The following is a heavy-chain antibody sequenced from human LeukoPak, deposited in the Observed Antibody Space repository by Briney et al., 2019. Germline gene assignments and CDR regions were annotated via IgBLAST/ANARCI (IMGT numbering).Heavy chain of an antibody. CDR1: GGSISSSSYY. Sequence: SETLSLTCTVSGGSISSSSYYWGWIRQPPGKGLEWIGSIYYSGSTYYNPSLKSRVTISVDTSKNQFSLKLSSVTAADTAVYYCARTIVVVPAAITYFDYWGQGTLVTVSS. CDR3: ARTIVVVPAAITYFDY. V-gene: IGHV4-39*01. D-gene: IGHD2-2*02. CDR2: IYYSGST. J-gene: IGHJ4*02.